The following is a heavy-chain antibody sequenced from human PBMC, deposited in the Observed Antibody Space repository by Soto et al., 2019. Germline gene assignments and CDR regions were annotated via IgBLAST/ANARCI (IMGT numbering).Heavy chain of an antibody. V-gene: IGHV3-53*01. J-gene: IGHJ5*02. CDR2: LYNGETT. Sequence: GGSLRLSCAASGLEVSYNYMNWVRQAPGKGLEWVSVLYNGETTYYAESVKGRFTISRDTVKNTVYLEMNNLRVDDTAVYYCARDKTQGAGWFDPWGRGTLVTVSS. CDR3: ARDKTQGAGWFDP. CDR1: GLEVSYNY.